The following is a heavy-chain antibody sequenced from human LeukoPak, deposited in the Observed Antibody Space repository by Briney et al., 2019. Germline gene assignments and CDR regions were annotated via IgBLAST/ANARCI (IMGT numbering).Heavy chain of an antibody. CDR3: ARQDGNSKYYFDY. V-gene: IGHV5-51*01. CDR1: GYSFTYYC. CDR2: IYPGDSDT. Sequence: GESLKVSCKGSGYSFTYYCIGWVRQMPGKRLEWMGIIYPGDSDTRYRPSFQGQVTISVAKSISTAYLQWSSLKASDTAMYYCARQDGNSKYYFDYWGQGTLVTVSS. D-gene: IGHD1-1*01. J-gene: IGHJ4*02.